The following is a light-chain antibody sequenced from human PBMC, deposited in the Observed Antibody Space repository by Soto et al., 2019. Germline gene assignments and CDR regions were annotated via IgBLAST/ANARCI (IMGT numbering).Light chain of an antibody. J-gene: IGLJ1*01. Sequence: QSALTQPASVSGSPGQSITISCTGISSDSGGYQYVSWYQQHPGKAPKLLIYDVSNRPSGVSNRFSGSESGTTASLTISWRQADDEADYYCSSCGGSSRREVFGTGTQLTVL. V-gene: IGLV2-14*03. CDR1: SSDSGGYQY. CDR3: SSCGGSSRREV. CDR2: DVS.